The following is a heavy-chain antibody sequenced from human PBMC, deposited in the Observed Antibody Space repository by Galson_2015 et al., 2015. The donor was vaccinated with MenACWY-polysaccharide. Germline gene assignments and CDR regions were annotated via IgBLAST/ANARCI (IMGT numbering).Heavy chain of an antibody. CDR1: GFTFSSYS. CDR3: ARDQLRITMVRGVMFDY. J-gene: IGHJ4*02. Sequence: SLRLSCAASGFTFSSYSMNWVRQVPGKGLEWVSSISSSSSYIYYADSVKGRFTISRDNAKNSLYLQMNSLRAEDTAVYYCARDQLRITMVRGVMFDYWGQGTLVTVSS. V-gene: IGHV3-21*01. D-gene: IGHD3-10*01. CDR2: ISSSSSYI.